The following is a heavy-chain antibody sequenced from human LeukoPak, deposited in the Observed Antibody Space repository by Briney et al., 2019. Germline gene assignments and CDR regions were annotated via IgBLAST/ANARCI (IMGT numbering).Heavy chain of an antibody. CDR3: ARDSVRVRYFDWLPPFDY. D-gene: IGHD3-9*01. CDR1: GYTFTSYG. J-gene: IGHJ4*02. CDR2: ISAYNGNT. V-gene: IGHV1-18*01. Sequence: ASVTVSCKASGYTFTSYGISWVRQAPGQGLEWMGWISAYNGNTNYAQKLQGRVTMTTDTSTSTAYMELRSLRSDDTAVYYCARDSVRVRYFDWLPPFDYWGQGTLVTVSS.